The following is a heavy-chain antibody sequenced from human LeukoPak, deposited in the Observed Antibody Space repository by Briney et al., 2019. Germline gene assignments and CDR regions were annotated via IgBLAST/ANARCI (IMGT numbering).Heavy chain of an antibody. J-gene: IGHJ4*02. CDR1: GFAFSIHG. CDR3: AKDSGWGLTGEYDS. Sequence: HPGGSLRLSCVASGFAFSIHGMSWVRQAPGKGLEWVSSITGSGDTTYYADSLKGRFTISGDNSKSILYLQMNSLRAKETAVYYCAKDSGWGLTGEYDSWGQGTLVTVSS. D-gene: IGHD2-21*02. V-gene: IGHV3-23*01. CDR2: ITGSGDTT.